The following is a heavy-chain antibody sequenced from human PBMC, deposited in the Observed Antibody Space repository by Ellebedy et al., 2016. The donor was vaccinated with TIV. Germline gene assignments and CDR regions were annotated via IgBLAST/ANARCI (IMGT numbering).Heavy chain of an antibody. CDR1: EFTFSSFA. CDR2: IGGSGSWP. CDR3: AKGYMDV. D-gene: IGHD2-15*01. J-gene: IGHJ6*02. V-gene: IGHV3-23*01. Sequence: GGSLRLXXAASEFTFSSFAMSWVRQAPGKGLEWVSAIGGSGSWPYYADAVKGRFTISRDNSQNTLYLQMNSLRAEDTAIYYCAKGYMDVWGQGTTVIVSS.